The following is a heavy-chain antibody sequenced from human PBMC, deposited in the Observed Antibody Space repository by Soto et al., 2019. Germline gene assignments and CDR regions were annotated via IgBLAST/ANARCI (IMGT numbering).Heavy chain of an antibody. CDR3: TKLISAAQDY. D-gene: IGHD3-10*01. CDR1: GFVFKDSS. V-gene: IGHV3-73*01. CDR2: IRDRAYSYAT. Sequence: VLLVESGGGLVQPGGSLKLSCAASGFVFKDSSIHWVRQASGKGLEWVGRIRDRAYSYATAYAASVKGRFTISRDDSINTAYLQMNSLETEDTAIYYCTKLISAAQDYWGQGTLVTVSS. J-gene: IGHJ4*02.